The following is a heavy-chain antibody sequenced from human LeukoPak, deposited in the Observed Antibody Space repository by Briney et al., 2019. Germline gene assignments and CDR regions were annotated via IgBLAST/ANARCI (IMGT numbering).Heavy chain of an antibody. Sequence: GGSLRLSCAASGFIFSTYTMTWVRQAPGKGLEWVSSITSSSTYIYYADSLKGRFTISRDNAKNSLFLQMNSLRAEDMAVYYCARVATVTTDFDYWGLGTLVTVSS. CDR2: ITSSSTYI. D-gene: IGHD4-17*01. J-gene: IGHJ4*02. V-gene: IGHV3-21*01. CDR1: GFIFSTYT. CDR3: ARVATVTTDFDY.